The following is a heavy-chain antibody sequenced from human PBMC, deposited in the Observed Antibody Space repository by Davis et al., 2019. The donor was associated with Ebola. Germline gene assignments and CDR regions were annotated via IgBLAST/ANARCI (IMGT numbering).Heavy chain of an antibody. Sequence: GGSLRLSCAASGFTFDDYAMHWVRQAPGKGLEWVSLISGDGGSTYYTDSVKGRFTISRDNSKNTLYLQMNSLRAEDTAVYYCASTGSHYYDGMDVWGQGTTVTVSS. J-gene: IGHJ6*02. V-gene: IGHV3-43*02. CDR2: ISGDGGST. D-gene: IGHD3-10*01. CDR1: GFTFDDYA. CDR3: ASTGSHYYDGMDV.